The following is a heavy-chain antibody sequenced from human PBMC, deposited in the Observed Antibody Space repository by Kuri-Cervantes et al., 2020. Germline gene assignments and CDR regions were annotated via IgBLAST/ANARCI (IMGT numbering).Heavy chain of an antibody. CDR2: ISGSGGST. J-gene: IGHJ6*02. Sequence: GESLKISCAASGFTFSSYAMSWVRQAPGKGLEWVSAISGSGGSTYYADSVKGRFTISRDNSKNTLYLQMNSLRTEDTAVYYCAKDGSDGGDNYHYHLDVWGQGTTVTVSS. CDR3: AKDGSDGGDNYHYHLDV. D-gene: IGHD5-24*01. CDR1: GFTFSSYA. V-gene: IGHV3-23*01.